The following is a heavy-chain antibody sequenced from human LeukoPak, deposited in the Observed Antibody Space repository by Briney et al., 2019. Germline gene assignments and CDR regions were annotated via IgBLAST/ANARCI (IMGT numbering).Heavy chain of an antibody. CDR1: GGSFSGYY. J-gene: IGHJ6*02. CDR2: INHSGTI. CDR3: AGPRHYGAGSYPLYPVRDV. V-gene: IGHV4-34*01. Sequence: SETLSLTCGVYGGSFSGYYWSWIRQPPGKGLEWIGEINHSGTINHNPSLKSRVTISIDTSKNQFSLKLSSVTAADTAVYFCAGPRHYGAGSYPLYPVRDVGGQGPTIP. D-gene: IGHD3-10*01.